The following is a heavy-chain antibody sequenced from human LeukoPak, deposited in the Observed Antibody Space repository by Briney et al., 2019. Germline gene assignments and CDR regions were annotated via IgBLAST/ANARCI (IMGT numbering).Heavy chain of an antibody. CDR1: GGSFSGYY. Sequence: SETLSLTCAVYGGSFSGYYWSWIRQPPGKGLEWIGEINHSGSTNYNPSLKSRVTISVDTSKNQFSLKLSSVTAADTAVYYCARSLEYSSSSSPYYFDYWGQGTLVTVSP. CDR2: INHSGST. D-gene: IGHD6-6*01. CDR3: ARSLEYSSSSSPYYFDY. V-gene: IGHV4-34*01. J-gene: IGHJ4*02.